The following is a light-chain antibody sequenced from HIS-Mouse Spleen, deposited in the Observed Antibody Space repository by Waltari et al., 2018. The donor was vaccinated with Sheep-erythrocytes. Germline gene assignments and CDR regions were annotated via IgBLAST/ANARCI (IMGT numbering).Light chain of an antibody. CDR1: QSVLYSSNNKNY. Sequence: DIVMTQSPDSLAVSLGERATINCKSSQSVLYSSNNKNYLAWYQQKPGQPPKLLIYWSATRESGVPDRVSGSGSGTDFTLTISSLQAEDVAVYCCQQYYSTLTFGGGTKVEIK. V-gene: IGKV4-1*01. CDR3: QQYYSTLT. J-gene: IGKJ4*01. CDR2: WSA.